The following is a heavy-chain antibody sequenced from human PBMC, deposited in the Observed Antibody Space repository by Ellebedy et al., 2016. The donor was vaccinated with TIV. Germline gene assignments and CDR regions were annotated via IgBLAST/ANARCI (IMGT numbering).Heavy chain of an antibody. Sequence: GGSLRLSXAASGFTFRTYWMHWVRQAPGKGLVWVSRISGDGDNTNYADSVKGRFTISRDNAKNTLFLQMNSLRAEDAAVYYCARGDSIVVVPAAIYYYYGMDVWGQGTTVTVSS. CDR3: ARGDSIVVVPAAIYYYYGMDV. D-gene: IGHD2-2*01. J-gene: IGHJ6*02. V-gene: IGHV3-74*01. CDR1: GFTFRTYW. CDR2: ISGDGDNT.